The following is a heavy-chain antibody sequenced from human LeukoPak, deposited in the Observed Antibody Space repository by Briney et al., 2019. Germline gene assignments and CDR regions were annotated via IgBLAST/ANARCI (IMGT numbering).Heavy chain of an antibody. Sequence: ASVKVSCKASGYTFTSYGISWVRQAPGQGLEWMGWINPNSGGTNYAQKFQGRVTMTRDTSISTAYMELSRLRSDDTAVYYCARDREYSYDYWGQGTLLTVSS. J-gene: IGHJ4*02. CDR1: GYTFTSYG. V-gene: IGHV1-2*02. D-gene: IGHD5-18*01. CDR2: INPNSGGT. CDR3: ARDREYSYDY.